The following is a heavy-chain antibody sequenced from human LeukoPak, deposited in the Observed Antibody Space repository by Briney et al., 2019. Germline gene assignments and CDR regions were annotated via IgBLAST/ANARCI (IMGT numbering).Heavy chain of an antibody. Sequence: GGSLRLSCAASGFTFSSYWMSWVRQAPGTGREWVANIKKDGSEKKYVDSVKGRFTISRDNADTSLYLQMSSLRAEDTALYYCVREGGSGWYSGWFDPWGQGTLVTVSS. J-gene: IGHJ5*02. CDR3: VREGGSGWYSGWFDP. CDR1: GFTFSSYW. CDR2: IKKDGSEK. V-gene: IGHV3-7*01. D-gene: IGHD6-19*01.